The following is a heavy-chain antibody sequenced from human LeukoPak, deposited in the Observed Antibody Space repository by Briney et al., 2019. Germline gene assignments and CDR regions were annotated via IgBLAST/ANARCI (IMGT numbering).Heavy chain of an antibody. CDR3: ARDNRDWNIEYYYYMDV. Sequence: SETLSLTCTVSGGSISSYYWSWIRQPAGKGLEWIGRIYTSGSTNYNPSLKSRVTMSVDTSKNQFSLKLSSVTAADTAVYYCARDNRDWNIEYYYYMDVWGKGTTVTVSS. D-gene: IGHD1/OR15-1a*01. V-gene: IGHV4-4*07. J-gene: IGHJ6*03. CDR2: IYTSGST. CDR1: GGSISSYY.